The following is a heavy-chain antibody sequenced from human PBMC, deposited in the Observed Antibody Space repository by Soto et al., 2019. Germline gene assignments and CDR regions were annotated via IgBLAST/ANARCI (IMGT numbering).Heavy chain of an antibody. V-gene: IGHV4-61*01. CDR2: IYYSGST. CDR1: GGSVSSGSYY. D-gene: IGHD2-2*01. Sequence: PSETLSLTCTVSGGSVSSGSYYWSWIRQPPGKGLEWIGYIYYSGSTNYNPSLKSRVTISVDTSKNQFSLKLSSVTAADTAVYYCARADCSSTRCYYYYYGMDVWGQGTTVTVSS. CDR3: ARADCSSTRCYYYYYGMDV. J-gene: IGHJ6*02.